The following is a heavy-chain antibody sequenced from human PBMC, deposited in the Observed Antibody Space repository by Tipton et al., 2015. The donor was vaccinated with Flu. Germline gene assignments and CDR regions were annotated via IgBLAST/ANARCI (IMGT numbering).Heavy chain of an antibody. V-gene: IGHV4-31*03. CDR3: AREGPYFYGMDV. Sequence: LRLSCTVSGDSVSNSDYYWNWIRQEPGKGLGWIGHIDFSGSTHYNPSLKSRLTISIDTSKNQFSLRLNGVTGADTAVYYCAREGPYFYGMDVWGQGTTVTVSS. CDR1: GDSVSNSDYY. CDR2: IDFSGST. J-gene: IGHJ6*02.